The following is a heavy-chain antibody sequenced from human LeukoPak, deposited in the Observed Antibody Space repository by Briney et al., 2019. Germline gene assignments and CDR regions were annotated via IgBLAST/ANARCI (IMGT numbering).Heavy chain of an antibody. CDR2: ISSSGSTI. D-gene: IGHD3-22*01. CDR3: ARDRYYYDSSGYYFYGY. Sequence: PGGSLRLSCAASGFTFSSYEMNWVRQAPGKGLEWVSYISSSGSTIYYADSVKGRFTISRDNAKNSLYLQMNSLRAEDTAVYYCARDRYYYDSSGYYFYGYWGQGTLVTVSS. V-gene: IGHV3-48*03. J-gene: IGHJ4*02. CDR1: GFTFSSYE.